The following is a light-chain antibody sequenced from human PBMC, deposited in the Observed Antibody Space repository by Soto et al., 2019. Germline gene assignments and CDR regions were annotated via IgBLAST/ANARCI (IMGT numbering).Light chain of an antibody. Sequence: EIVMTQSPATLSVSPGERATLSCRASQSVGSNLAWYQQKPGQVPRLLIYGASTRATGIPARFSGSGSGTEFTLTISSLQSEDFAVYYCQQYNNWPPWTFGQGTKWIS. J-gene: IGKJ1*01. CDR1: QSVGSN. V-gene: IGKV3-15*01. CDR2: GAS. CDR3: QQYNNWPPWT.